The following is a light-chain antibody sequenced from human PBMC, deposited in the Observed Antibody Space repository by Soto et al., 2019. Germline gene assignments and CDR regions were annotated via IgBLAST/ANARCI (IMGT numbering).Light chain of an antibody. CDR3: QQYGSSPT. J-gene: IGKJ1*01. CDR2: DAS. V-gene: IGKV3-20*01. Sequence: EMVMSQSPATLSVSPGERATLSCRASQSVSSKLAWYQQKPGQAPRLLIYDASSRATGIPDRFSGSGSGTDFTLTISRLEPEDFAVYYCQQYGSSPTFGQGTKVDIK. CDR1: QSVSSK.